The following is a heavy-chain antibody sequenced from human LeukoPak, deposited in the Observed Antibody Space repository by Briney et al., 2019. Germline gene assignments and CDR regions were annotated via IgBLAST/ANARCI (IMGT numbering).Heavy chain of an antibody. CDR1: GYTFTSYG. CDR3: AREAGSVLLWFGELLQSPYYYYMDV. CDR2: ISAYNGNT. V-gene: IGHV1-18*01. Sequence: GASVRVSCKASGYTFTSYGISWVRQAPGQGLEWVGWISAYNGNTNYAQKLQGRVTMTTDTSTSTAYMELRSLRSDDTAVYYCAREAGSVLLWFGELLQSPYYYYMDVWGKGTTVTVSS. D-gene: IGHD3-10*01. J-gene: IGHJ6*03.